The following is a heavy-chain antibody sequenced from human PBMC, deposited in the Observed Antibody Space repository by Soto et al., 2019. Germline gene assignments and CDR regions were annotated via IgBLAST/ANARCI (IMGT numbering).Heavy chain of an antibody. J-gene: IGHJ4*02. CDR3: TTVNRGWRAENY. V-gene: IGHV3-15*01. D-gene: IGHD6-19*01. CDR1: GFTFSNAW. CDR2: VTSQTDGGTT. Sequence: EVQLVESGGGLVKPGGSLTLSCAASGFTFSNAWMSWVRQAPGKGLEWVGRVTSQTDGGTTDFAAPGKGRFIISRDDSENMVYLQMNSLKTEDTAVYYCTTVNRGWRAENYWGQGTLVTVSS.